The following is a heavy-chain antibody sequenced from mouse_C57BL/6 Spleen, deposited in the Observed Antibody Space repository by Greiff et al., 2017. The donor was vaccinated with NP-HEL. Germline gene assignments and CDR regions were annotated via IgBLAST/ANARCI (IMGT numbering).Heavy chain of an antibody. V-gene: IGHV1-82*01. J-gene: IGHJ3*01. Sequence: QVQLQQSGPELVKPGASVKISCKASGYAFSSSWMNWVKQRPGKGLEWIGRIYPGDGDTNYNGKFKGKATLTADKSSSTAYMQLSSLTSEDSAVYFCAREGAYYSNYDDYWGQGTLVTVSA. CDR3: AREGAYYSNYDDY. CDR1: GYAFSSSW. D-gene: IGHD2-5*01. CDR2: IYPGDGDT.